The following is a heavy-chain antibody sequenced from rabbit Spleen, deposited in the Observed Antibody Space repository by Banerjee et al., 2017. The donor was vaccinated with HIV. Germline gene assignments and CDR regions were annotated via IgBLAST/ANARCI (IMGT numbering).Heavy chain of an antibody. J-gene: IGHJ4*01. CDR1: GFSLSSYY. CDR2: IDPVFGIT. CDR3: ARDGSGWGANFNL. D-gene: IGHD4-1*01. Sequence: QELVESAGGLVNPGGSLTLTCTASGFSLSSYYMNWVRQAPGKGLEWIGYIDPVFGITYYANWVNGRFSISRENAQNTVFLQMTSLTAADTATYFCARDGSGWGANFNLWGPGTLVTVS. V-gene: IGHV1S7*01.